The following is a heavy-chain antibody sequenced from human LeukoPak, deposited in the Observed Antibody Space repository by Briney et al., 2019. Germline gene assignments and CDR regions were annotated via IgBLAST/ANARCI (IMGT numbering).Heavy chain of an antibody. CDR2: IIPIFGTA. D-gene: IGHD3-22*01. CDR1: RGTFSSYG. Sequence: SVKDSCKASRGTFSSYGVSWVRQAPGQGLEWMGRIIPIFGTANYAQKFQGRVTITTDESTSTAYMELSSLRSEDTAVYYCARGSREYYYDSSAKGGAFDIWGQGTMVTVSS. V-gene: IGHV1-69*05. CDR3: ARGSREYYYDSSAKGGAFDI. J-gene: IGHJ3*02.